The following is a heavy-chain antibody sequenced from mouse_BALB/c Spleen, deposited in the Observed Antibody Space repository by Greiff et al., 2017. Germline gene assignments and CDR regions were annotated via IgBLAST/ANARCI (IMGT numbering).Heavy chain of an antibody. CDR2: IRNKANGYTT. J-gene: IGHJ2*01. V-gene: IGHV7-3*02. D-gene: IGHD4-1*02. Sequence: EVKVVESGGGLVQPGGSLRLSCAPSGFTFTDYYMSWVRQPPGKALEWLSFIRNKANGYTTEYSAYGKGRFTISRDNSQSILYLQMNTLRAEDSATYYCARVNWDYFDYWGQGTTLTVSS. CDR3: ARVNWDYFDY. CDR1: GFTFTDYY.